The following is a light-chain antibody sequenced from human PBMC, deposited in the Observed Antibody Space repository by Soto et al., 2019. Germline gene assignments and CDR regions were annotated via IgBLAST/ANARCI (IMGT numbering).Light chain of an antibody. Sequence: DIQMTQSPSTLSASVGDRVIIICRASQSISNYLAWYQQKPGTVPKLLISAASTLQTGVPSRFSGGGSGTDFTLTISSLQPEDVATYYCQKYNSAPWTFGQGTKVDIK. CDR3: QKYNSAPWT. CDR1: QSISNY. J-gene: IGKJ1*01. V-gene: IGKV1-27*01. CDR2: AAS.